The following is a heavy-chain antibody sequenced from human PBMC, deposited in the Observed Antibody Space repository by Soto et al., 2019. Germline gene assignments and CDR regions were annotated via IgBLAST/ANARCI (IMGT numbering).Heavy chain of an antibody. CDR2: ISYDGSNK. CDR1: GFTFSSYA. D-gene: IGHD2-15*01. J-gene: IGHJ4*02. Sequence: QVQLVESGGGVVQPGRSLRLSCAASGFTFSSYAMHWVRQAPGKGLEWVAVISYDGSNKYYADSVKGRFTISRDNSKNTLDRQMNSLRAEDTAVYYCARDRLPRIVVVAPGAYWGQGTLVTVSS. V-gene: IGHV3-30-3*01. CDR3: ARDRLPRIVVVAPGAY.